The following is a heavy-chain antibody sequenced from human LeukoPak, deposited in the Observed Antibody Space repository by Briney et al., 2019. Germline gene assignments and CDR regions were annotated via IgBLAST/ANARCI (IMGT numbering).Heavy chain of an antibody. CDR3: ARDQGWDCSDCSGGSFDY. J-gene: IGHJ4*02. D-gene: IGHD2-15*01. V-gene: IGHV4-39*07. CDR1: GGSISSSSYY. Sequence: SETLCLTCTVSGGSISSSSYYWGWIRQPPGKGLEWIGSIYYSGSTYYNPSLKSRVTISVDTSKNQFSLKLSSVTAADTAVYYCARDQGWDCSDCSGGSFDYWGQGTLVTVSS. CDR2: IYYSGST.